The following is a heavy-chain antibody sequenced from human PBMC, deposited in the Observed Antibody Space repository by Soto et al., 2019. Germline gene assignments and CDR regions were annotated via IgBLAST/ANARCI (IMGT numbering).Heavy chain of an antibody. CDR1: GGSINSGGYY. D-gene: IGHD6-13*01. CDR2: MYYSGST. J-gene: IGHJ4*02. Sequence: QVQLRESGPGLVKPSQTLSLTCTVSGGSINSGGYYWNWIRQHPGKGLEWIGYMYYSGSTYYNPFLRSRVIISADTSENHFSLKLSSVTAADTAVYFCARGYRLSGYSSSWVFDYWGQGTLVNVSS. V-gene: IGHV4-31*03. CDR3: ARGYRLSGYSSSWVFDY.